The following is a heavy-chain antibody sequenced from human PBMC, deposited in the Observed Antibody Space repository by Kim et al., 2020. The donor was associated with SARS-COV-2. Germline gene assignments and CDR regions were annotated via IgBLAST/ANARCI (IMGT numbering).Heavy chain of an antibody. V-gene: IGHV3-11*06. Sequence: SVKGRFTITRDNAKNSRYLQMNSLRAEDTAVYYCTRGVHLGELSPYFDYWGQGTLVTVSS. CDR3: TRGVHLGELSPYFDY. D-gene: IGHD3-16*02. J-gene: IGHJ4*02.